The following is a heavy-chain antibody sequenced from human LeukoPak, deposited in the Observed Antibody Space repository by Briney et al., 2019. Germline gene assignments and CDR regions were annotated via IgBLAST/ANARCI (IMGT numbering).Heavy chain of an antibody. J-gene: IGHJ4*02. D-gene: IGHD3-3*01. V-gene: IGHV3-30*03. CDR1: GFTFSSYG. CDR2: ISYDGSNK. CDR3: AREDYDFWSGYSYYFDY. Sequence: GRSLRLSCAASGFTFSSYGMHWVRQAPGKGLEWVAVISYDGSNKYYADSVKGRFTISRDNSKNTLYLQMNSLRAEDTAVYYCAREDYDFWSGYSYYFDYWGQGTLVTVSS.